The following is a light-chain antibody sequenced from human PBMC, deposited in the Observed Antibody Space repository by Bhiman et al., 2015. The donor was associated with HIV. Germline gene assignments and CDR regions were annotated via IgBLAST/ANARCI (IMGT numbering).Light chain of an antibody. CDR3: HSRDSSGYHVV. CDR2: FDR. J-gene: IGLJ2*01. V-gene: IGLV3-27*01. CDR1: VLAKKY. Sequence: SYELTQPSSVSVSPGQTARITCSGDVLAKKYARWFQQKPGQAPVLVIHFDRDRPSGIPDRFSASSSGNIASLTITGAQAEDEADYYCHSRDSSGYHVVFGGGTKLTVL.